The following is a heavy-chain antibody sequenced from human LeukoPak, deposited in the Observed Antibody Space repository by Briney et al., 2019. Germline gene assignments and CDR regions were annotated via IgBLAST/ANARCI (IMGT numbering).Heavy chain of an antibody. CDR1: GFTFSSYG. V-gene: IGHV3-33*01. CDR3: ARGPVAYYYGSGTGGMDV. D-gene: IGHD3-10*01. J-gene: IGHJ6*04. Sequence: GGSLRLPCAASGFTFSSYGMHWVRQAPGKGLEWVAVIWYDGSNKYYADSVKGRFTISRDNSKNTLYLQMNSLRAEDTAVYYCARGPVAYYYGSGTGGMDVWGKGTTVTVSS. CDR2: IWYDGSNK.